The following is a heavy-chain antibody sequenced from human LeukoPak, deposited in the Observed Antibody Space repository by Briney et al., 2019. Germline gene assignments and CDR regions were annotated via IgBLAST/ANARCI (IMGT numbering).Heavy chain of an antibody. CDR3: ARDRDSSSWNWFDP. V-gene: IGHV1-2*02. D-gene: IGHD6-6*01. J-gene: IGHJ5*02. Sequence: ASVKVSCKASGYTFTGYYMHWVRQAPGQGLEWMGWINPNSGGTNYAQKFQGRVTMTRDTSISTAYMELSRLRSDDTAVYYCARDRDSSSWNWFDPWGQGTLVTVSS. CDR1: GYTFTGYY. CDR2: INPNSGGT.